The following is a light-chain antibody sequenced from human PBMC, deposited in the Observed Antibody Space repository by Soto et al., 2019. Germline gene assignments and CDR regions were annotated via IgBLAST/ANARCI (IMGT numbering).Light chain of an antibody. CDR2: STN. V-gene: IGLV8-61*01. Sequence: QTVVTQEPSFSVSPGRTVTLTCGLSSGSVSISYYPSWHQQTPGQAPRTLIYSTNTRSSGVPDRFSGSILGNKAALTITGAQADDESDYYCVLYMGSGIWVFGGGTKLTVL. CDR1: SGSVSISYY. J-gene: IGLJ3*02. CDR3: VLYMGSGIWV.